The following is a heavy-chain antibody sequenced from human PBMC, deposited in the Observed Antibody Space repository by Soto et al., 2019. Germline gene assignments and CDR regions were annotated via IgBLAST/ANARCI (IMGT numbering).Heavy chain of an antibody. CDR1: GFSFSDYV. J-gene: IGHJ4*02. Sequence: EVQLLESGGGLVQPGGSLRLSCAASGFSFSDYVMSWVRQAPGKGLEWVPAISGSGGNTYYADSVKGRFTISRDNSKNTLYLQMNSLRAEDTAVYYCAKVPYNSWNYLYFDYWGQGTLVTVSS. CDR3: AKVPYNSWNYLYFDY. V-gene: IGHV3-23*01. CDR2: ISGSGGNT. D-gene: IGHD1-7*01.